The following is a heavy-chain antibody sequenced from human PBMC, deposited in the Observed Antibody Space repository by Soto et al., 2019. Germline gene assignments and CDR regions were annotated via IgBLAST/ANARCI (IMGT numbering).Heavy chain of an antibody. V-gene: IGHV1-8*01. D-gene: IGHD5-12*01. CDR3: ARAIAFIDGYNRRHYGMDV. CDR1: GSTLTTYD. J-gene: IGHJ6*02. Sequence: ASGKVSCKASGSTLTTYDIHWVRQASGQGLEWMGWINPNSDDRLYAQKFQGRVTLPRDTSIDTVYMELSRLRSEDTAMYYCARAIAFIDGYNRRHYGMDVWGQGTTVTVSS. CDR2: INPNSDDR.